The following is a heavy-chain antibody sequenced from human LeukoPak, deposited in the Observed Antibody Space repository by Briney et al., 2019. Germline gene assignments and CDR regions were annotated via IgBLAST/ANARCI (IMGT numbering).Heavy chain of an antibody. CDR2: IYTSGST. V-gene: IGHV4-4*07. J-gene: IGHJ4*02. CDR3: ARWSGYVYYFDY. Sequence: SETLSLTCTVSGYSISSGYYWSWIRQPAGKGLEWIGRIYTSGSTNYNPSLKGRVTMSVDTSKNQFSLKLSSVTAADTAVYYCARWSGYVYYFDYWGQGTLVTVSS. CDR1: GYSISSGYY. D-gene: IGHD5-12*01.